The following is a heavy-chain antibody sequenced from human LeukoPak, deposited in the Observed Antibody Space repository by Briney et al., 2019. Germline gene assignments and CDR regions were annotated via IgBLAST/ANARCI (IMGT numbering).Heavy chain of an antibody. Sequence: ASVKVSCKASGYTFTSYYLYWVRQAPGQGLEWMGVINPSGGSTTSAQKFQGRVTMTRDTSTTTVYMEPRSLRSEDTAVYYCARGPGAADDGGGYCFDYWGQGTLVTV. J-gene: IGHJ4*02. V-gene: IGHV1-46*01. D-gene: IGHD3-22*01. CDR3: ARGPGAADDGGGYCFDY. CDR2: INPSGGST. CDR1: GYTFTSYY.